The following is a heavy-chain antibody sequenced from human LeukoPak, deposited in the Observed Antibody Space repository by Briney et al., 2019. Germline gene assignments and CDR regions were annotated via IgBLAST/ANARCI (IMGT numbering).Heavy chain of an antibody. V-gene: IGHV3-48*04. CDR3: ARIPTGSYDISTGYLGQYYFDY. CDR1: GFTFSSYS. D-gene: IGHD3-9*01. J-gene: IGHJ4*02. Sequence: GGSLGLSCAASGFTFSSYSMNWVRQAPGKGLEWVSYISSSSSTIYYADSVKGRFTISRDNAKNSLYLQMNSLRAEDTAVYYCARIPTGSYDISTGYLGQYYFDYWGQGILVTVSS. CDR2: ISSSSSTI.